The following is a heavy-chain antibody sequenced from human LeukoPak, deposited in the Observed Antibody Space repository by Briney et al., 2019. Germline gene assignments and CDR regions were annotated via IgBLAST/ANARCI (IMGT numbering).Heavy chain of an antibody. D-gene: IGHD4-11*01. CDR3: ARETTARHLFDP. CDR1: GGSISSSSSY. Sequence: SETLSLTCSVSGGSISSSSSYWGWIRQPPGKGLEWIGSIYYSGSGFDNPALKSRVTISVDTSKNQFSLKLSSVTAADTAVYYCARETTARHLFDPWGQGTLVTVSS. J-gene: IGHJ5*02. CDR2: IYYSGSG. V-gene: IGHV4-39*02.